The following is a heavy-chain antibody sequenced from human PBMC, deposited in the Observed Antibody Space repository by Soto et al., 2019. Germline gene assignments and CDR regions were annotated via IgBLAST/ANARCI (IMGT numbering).Heavy chain of an antibody. Sequence: QVQLVESGGGVVQPGRSLRLSCAASEFTFRSYAMHWVRQAPGKGLEWVAIISYDGSNKYYADSVKGRFTISRDNSKNPLYLHMNILRAEDTAVYYCARSPRRIISGDSCYSHCWVQGTLVTVSS. CDR3: ARSPRRIISGDSCYSHC. CDR2: ISYDGSNK. J-gene: IGHJ4*02. V-gene: IGHV3-30-3*01. CDR1: EFTFRSYA. D-gene: IGHD2-15*01.